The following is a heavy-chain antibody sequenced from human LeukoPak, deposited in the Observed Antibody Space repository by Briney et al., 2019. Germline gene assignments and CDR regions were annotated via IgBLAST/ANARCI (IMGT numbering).Heavy chain of an antibody. J-gene: IGHJ4*02. D-gene: IGHD3-22*01. V-gene: IGHV1-69*04. CDR1: GGTFSSYA. Sequence: SVKVSCKASGGTFSSYAISWVRQAPGQGLEWMGRIIPILGIANYAQKFQGRVTITADKSTSTAYMELSSLRSEDTAVYYCATDLIEYDSSFSDYWGQGTLVTVSS. CDR3: ATDLIEYDSSFSDY. CDR2: IIPILGIA.